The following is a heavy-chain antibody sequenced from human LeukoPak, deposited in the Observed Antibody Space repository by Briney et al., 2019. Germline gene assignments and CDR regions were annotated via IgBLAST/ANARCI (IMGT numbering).Heavy chain of an antibody. Sequence: PGGSLRLSCAASGFTFSNSAMNWVRQVPGKGLEWVSSIDYDSSHIYYAASVRGRFTISRDNARSSVYLQMNSLRVEDTAVYYCARDPLRYLRVGHYDYWGQGTLVAVSS. CDR3: ARDPLRYLRVGHYDY. D-gene: IGHD3-9*01. CDR2: IDYDSSHI. V-gene: IGHV3-21*01. J-gene: IGHJ4*02. CDR1: GFTFSNSA.